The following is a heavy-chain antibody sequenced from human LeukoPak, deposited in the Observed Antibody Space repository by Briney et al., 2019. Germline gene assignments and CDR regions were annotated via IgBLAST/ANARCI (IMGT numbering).Heavy chain of an antibody. V-gene: IGHV1-8*01. D-gene: IGHD3-22*01. CDR1: GYTFTSYD. Sequence: GASVKVSCKASGYTFTSYDINWVRQATGQGLEWMGWMNPNSGNTGYAQKFQGRVTMTRNTSISTAYMELSSLRSEDTAVYYCASGDVTYYYDSSGYTPWERAFDIWGQGTMVTVSS. CDR2: MNPNSGNT. CDR3: ASGDVTYYYDSSGYTPWERAFDI. J-gene: IGHJ3*02.